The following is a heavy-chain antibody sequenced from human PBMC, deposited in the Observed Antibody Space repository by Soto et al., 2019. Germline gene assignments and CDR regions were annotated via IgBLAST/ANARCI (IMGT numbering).Heavy chain of an antibody. D-gene: IGHD6-19*01. J-gene: IGHJ5*02. V-gene: IGHV3-21*01. CDR2: ISSSSSYI. CDR3: ARDQYSSGWFNWFDP. CDR1: GFTFSSYS. Sequence: GGSLRLSCAASGFTFSSYSMNWVRQAPGKGLEWVLSISSSSSYIYYADSVKGRFTISRDNAKNSLYLQMNSLRAEDTAVYYCARDQYSSGWFNWFDPWGQGTLVTVSS.